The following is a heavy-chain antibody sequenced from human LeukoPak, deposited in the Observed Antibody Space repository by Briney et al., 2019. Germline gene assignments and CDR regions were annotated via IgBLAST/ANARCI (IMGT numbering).Heavy chain of an antibody. CDR2: IYYSGST. D-gene: IGHD6-19*01. CDR1: GGSISSYY. CDR3: ARGGWVSSFDF. V-gene: IGHV4-59*01. J-gene: IGHJ4*02. Sequence: RSSETLSLTCTVSGGSISSYYWNWIWQPPGKGLEWIGYIYYSGSTNYNPSLKSRVTISVDTSKNQFSLKLSSVTAADTAVYYCARGGWVSSFDFWGQGTLVTVSS.